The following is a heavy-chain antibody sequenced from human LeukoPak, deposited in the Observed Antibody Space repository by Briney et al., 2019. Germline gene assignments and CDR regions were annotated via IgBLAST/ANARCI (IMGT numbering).Heavy chain of an antibody. D-gene: IGHD6-19*01. CDR2: INPSGGST. J-gene: IGHJ3*02. CDR3: AGEGGIAVAPGAFDI. CDR1: GYTFTSYY. V-gene: IGHV1-46*03. Sequence: ASVKVSCKASGYTFTSYYMHSVRQAPGQRLEGMGIINPSGGSTSYTQKFQGRVTMTRDTSTRTVYIDLSSLRSEDTAVHCCAGEGGIAVAPGAFDIWGQGTMVTVSS.